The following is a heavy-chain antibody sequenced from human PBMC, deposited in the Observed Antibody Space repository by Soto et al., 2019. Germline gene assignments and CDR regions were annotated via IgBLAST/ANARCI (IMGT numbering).Heavy chain of an antibody. CDR1: GYTFTSYG. D-gene: IGHD3-3*01. J-gene: IGHJ3*02. V-gene: IGHV1-18*01. Sequence: GASVKVSCKASGYTFTSYGISWVRQAPGQGLEWMGWISAYNGNTNYAQKLQGRVTMTTDTSTSTAYMELRSLRSDDTAVYYCARDQGSLRSGQDAFDIWGQGTMVTVSS. CDR3: ARDQGSLRSGQDAFDI. CDR2: ISAYNGNT.